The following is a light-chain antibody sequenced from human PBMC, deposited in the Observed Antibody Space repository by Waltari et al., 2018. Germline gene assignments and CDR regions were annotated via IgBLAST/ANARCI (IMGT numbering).Light chain of an antibody. CDR1: SSDIGGYNY. V-gene: IGLV2-14*03. CDR3: TSYTTSSVL. J-gene: IGLJ2*01. CDR2: VVS. Sequence: QSALTQPASVSGSPGQSITISCTGTSSDIGGYNYVSWYQQHTGKAPKVIIYVVSSRPSGVSNRFSWSKSGNTASLTISGLQAEDEADYYCTSYTTSSVLFGGGTKLTVL.